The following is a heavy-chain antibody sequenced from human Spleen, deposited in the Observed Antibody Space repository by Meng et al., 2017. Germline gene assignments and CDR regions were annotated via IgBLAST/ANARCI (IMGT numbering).Heavy chain of an antibody. D-gene: IGHD3-22*01. CDR3: ARYYFESSVLDP. Sequence: VQLQQSGPGLVGASETLSLSCTVSGDSVNSVSYYWSWIRQPPGKGLGWIGYIYYSGSTNYNPSLKSRVTISVDTSKNQFSLRLRSVTAADMAVYYCARYYFESSVLDPWGQGTLVTVSS. V-gene: IGHV4-61*01. CDR2: IYYSGST. J-gene: IGHJ5*02. CDR1: GDSVNSVSYY.